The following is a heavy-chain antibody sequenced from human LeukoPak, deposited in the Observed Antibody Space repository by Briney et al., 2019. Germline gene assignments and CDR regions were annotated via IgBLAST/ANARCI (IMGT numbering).Heavy chain of an antibody. J-gene: IGHJ6*03. D-gene: IGHD3-10*01. Sequence: SETLSLTCTVSGGSISSYYWSWIRQPAGKGLEWIGRIYTSGSTNYNPSLKSRVTMSVDTSKNQFSLKLSSVTAADTAVYYCARTTMVRGTYYMDVWGKGTTVTVSS. V-gene: IGHV4-4*07. CDR1: GGSISSYY. CDR2: IYTSGST. CDR3: ARTTMVRGTYYMDV.